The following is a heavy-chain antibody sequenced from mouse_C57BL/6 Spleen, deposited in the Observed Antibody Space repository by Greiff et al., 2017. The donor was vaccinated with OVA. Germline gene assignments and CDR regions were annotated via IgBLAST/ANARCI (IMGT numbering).Heavy chain of an antibody. CDR2: IDPSDSYT. CDR3: ARDGTARAPYYFDY. V-gene: IGHV1-69*01. Sequence: VQLQQPGAELVMPGASVKLSCKASGYTFTSYWMHWVKQRPGQGLEWIGEIDPSDSYTNYNQKFKGKATLTVDKSSSTAYMQLSSLTSEDSAVYYCARDGTARAPYYFDYWGQGTTLTVSS. D-gene: IGHD3-2*01. CDR1: GYTFTSYW. J-gene: IGHJ2*01.